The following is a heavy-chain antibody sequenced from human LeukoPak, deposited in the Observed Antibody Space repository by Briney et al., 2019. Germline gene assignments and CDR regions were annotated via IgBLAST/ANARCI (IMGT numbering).Heavy chain of an antibody. CDR2: INPSGGST. Sequence: ASVKVSCKASGYTFTSYYMHWVRQAPGQGLEWMGIINPSGGSTTYAQKFQGRVTMTRDTSTSTVYMELSSLRSDDTAVYYCARGGVTIFGVVTTIDYWGQGTLVTVSS. CDR3: ARGGVTIFGVVTTIDY. CDR1: GYTFTSYY. D-gene: IGHD3-3*01. J-gene: IGHJ4*02. V-gene: IGHV1-46*01.